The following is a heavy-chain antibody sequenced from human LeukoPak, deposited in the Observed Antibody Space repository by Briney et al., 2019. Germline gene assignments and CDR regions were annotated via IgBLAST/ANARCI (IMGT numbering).Heavy chain of an antibody. CDR3: ARSVIVVVTRDAFDI. V-gene: IGHV4-34*01. J-gene: IGHJ3*02. CDR2: INHSGST. D-gene: IGHD3-22*01. Sequence: SETLSLTCAVYGGSFSGYYWSWIRQPPGKGLEWIGEINHSGSTNYNPSLKSRVTISVDTSKNQFSLKLSSVTAADTAVYYCARSVIVVVTRDAFDIWGQGTMVTVSS. CDR1: GGSFSGYY.